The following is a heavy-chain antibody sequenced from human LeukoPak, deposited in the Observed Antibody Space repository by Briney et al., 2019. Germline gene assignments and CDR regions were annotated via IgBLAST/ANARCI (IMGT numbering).Heavy chain of an antibody. Sequence: GGSLRLSCAASGFTVSSNYMSWVRQAPGKGLEWVSVIYSGGSTYYADSVKGRFTISRDNSKNTLDLQMNSLRAEDTAVYYCAREGPLSIAAAGYFDYWGQGTLVTVSS. CDR3: AREGPLSIAAAGYFDY. J-gene: IGHJ4*02. D-gene: IGHD6-13*01. CDR2: IYSGGST. CDR1: GFTVSSNY. V-gene: IGHV3-66*01.